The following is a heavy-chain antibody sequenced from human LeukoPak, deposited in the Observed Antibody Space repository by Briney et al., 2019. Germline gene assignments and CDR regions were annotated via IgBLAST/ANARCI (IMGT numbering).Heavy chain of an antibody. CDR3: ARHTIVVVVAATNWFDP. D-gene: IGHD2-15*01. J-gene: IGHJ5*02. V-gene: IGHV4-39*01. Sequence: PSETLSLTCTVSGGSISSSSYYWGWIRQPPGKGLEWIGSIYYSGSTYYNPSLKSRVTISVDTSKNQFSLKLSSVTAADTAVYYCARHTIVVVVAATNWFDPWGQGTLVIVSS. CDR1: GGSISSSSYY. CDR2: IYYSGST.